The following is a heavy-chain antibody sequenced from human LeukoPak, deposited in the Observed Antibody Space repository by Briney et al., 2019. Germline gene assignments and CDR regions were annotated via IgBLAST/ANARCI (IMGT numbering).Heavy chain of an antibody. Sequence: ASVKVSCTASGYTFTSYGISWVRHAPGQGLEWMGWISAYNGNTNYAQKPQGRVTMTTDTSTSTAYMELRSLRSDDTAVYYCARMGSSSSWYRPMGYYYGMDVWGQGTTVTVSS. CDR3: ARMGSSSSWYRPMGYYYGMDV. CDR2: ISAYNGNT. J-gene: IGHJ6*02. CDR1: GYTFTSYG. D-gene: IGHD6-13*01. V-gene: IGHV1-18*01.